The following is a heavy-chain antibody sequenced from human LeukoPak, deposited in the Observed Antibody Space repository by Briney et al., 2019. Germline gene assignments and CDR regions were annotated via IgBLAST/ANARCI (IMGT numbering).Heavy chain of an antibody. CDR1: GFTFTYFA. CDR3: AKDWALRAAGSFDY. CDR2: ISYSGGST. V-gene: IGHV3-23*01. J-gene: IGHJ4*02. Sequence: PGGSLRLSCAASGFTFTYFAMTWVRQAPGKRLEWVSTISYSGGSTYYADSVKGRFTISRDNSKNTLYLQMNNLRAEDTAVYYCAKDWALRAAGSFDYWGQGTLVTVSS. D-gene: IGHD6-25*01.